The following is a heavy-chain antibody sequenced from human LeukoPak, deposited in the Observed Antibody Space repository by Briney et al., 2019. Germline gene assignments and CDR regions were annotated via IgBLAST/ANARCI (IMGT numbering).Heavy chain of an antibody. V-gene: IGHV3-73*01. J-gene: IGHJ3*01. CDR1: GFTFSGSA. CDR2: IRSKANSYAT. D-gene: IGHD2-15*01. Sequence: GGSLRLSCAASGFTFSGSAMHGVRQAAGKGVEGGGRIRSKANSYATAYAASVKGMFTISRDDSKNAAYLQMHSLKTEEPAVYYCRGYCSGDSCYSDAFDVWGQRTMVTVSS. CDR3: RGYCSGDSCYSDAFDV.